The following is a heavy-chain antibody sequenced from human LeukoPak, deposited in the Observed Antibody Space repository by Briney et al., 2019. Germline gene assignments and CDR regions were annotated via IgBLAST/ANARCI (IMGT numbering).Heavy chain of an antibody. CDR2: FDPEDGET. D-gene: IGHD3-22*01. CDR3: ATVYDSSGYSWY. J-gene: IGHJ4*02. V-gene: IGHV1-24*01. CDR1: GYTLTELS. Sequence: ASVKVSCKVSGYTLTELSMHWVRQAPGKGLEWMGGFDPEDGETIYAQKFQGRVTMTEDTSTDTAYMELSSLRSEDTAVYYCATVYDSSGYSWYWGQGTLVTVSS.